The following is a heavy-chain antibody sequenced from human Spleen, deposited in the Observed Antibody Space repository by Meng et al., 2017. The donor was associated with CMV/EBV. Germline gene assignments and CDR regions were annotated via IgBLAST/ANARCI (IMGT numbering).Heavy chain of an antibody. CDR1: GFTFDDYA. D-gene: IGHD4-23*01. Sequence: GESLKISCAASGFTFDDYAMSWVRQAPGKGLEWVSGIIWSGSSEGYADSVKGRFTISRDNAKNSLYLQMNSLRAEDTAMYYCASNYGSSEYYFDYWGQGTPVTVSS. CDR3: ASNYGSSEYYFDY. J-gene: IGHJ4*02. V-gene: IGHV3-20*04. CDR2: IIWSGSSE.